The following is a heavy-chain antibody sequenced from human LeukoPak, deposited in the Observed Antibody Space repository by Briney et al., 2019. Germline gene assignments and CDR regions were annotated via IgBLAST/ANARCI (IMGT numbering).Heavy chain of an antibody. D-gene: IGHD4-17*01. CDR2: IYHSGST. CDR3: ARHDYGDYADAFDI. V-gene: IGHV4-38-2*01. Sequence: SETLSLTCAVSGYSISSGYYWGWIRPPPGKGLEWIGSIYHSGSTYYNPSLKSRATISVATSKNQFSLKLSPVTAADTAVYYCARHDYGDYADAFDIWGQGTMVTVSS. J-gene: IGHJ3*02. CDR1: GYSISSGYY.